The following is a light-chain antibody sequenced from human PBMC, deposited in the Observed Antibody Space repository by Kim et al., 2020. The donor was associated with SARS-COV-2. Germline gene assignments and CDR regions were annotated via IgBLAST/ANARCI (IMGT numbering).Light chain of an antibody. Sequence: LSPVESATLSCRASQSVTSNNLAWFQQKPGQAPGLLIYGTSSRATGIPDRFSGSGSGTDFTLTISRLEPEDFAVYYCQQYDNAPYTFGQGTKLEIK. V-gene: IGKV3-20*01. CDR1: QSVTSNN. CDR2: GTS. CDR3: QQYDNAPYT. J-gene: IGKJ2*01.